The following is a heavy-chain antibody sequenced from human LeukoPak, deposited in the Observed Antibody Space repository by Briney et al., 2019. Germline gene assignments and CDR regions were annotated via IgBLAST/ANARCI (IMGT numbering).Heavy chain of an antibody. J-gene: IGHJ5*02. V-gene: IGHV4-34*01. D-gene: IGHD3-22*01. CDR2: INHSGST. CDR1: GGSFSGYY. CDR3: ARTSIYYDSSGYRS. Sequence: PSETLSLTCAVYGGSFSGYYWSWLRQPPGKGLEWIGEINHSGSTNYNPSLKSRATISVDTSKNQFSLKLSSVTAADTAVYYCARTSIYYDSSGYRSWGQGTLVTVSS.